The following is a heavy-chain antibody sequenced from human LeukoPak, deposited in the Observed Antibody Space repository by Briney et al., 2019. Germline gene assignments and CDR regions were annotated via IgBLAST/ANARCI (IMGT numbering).Heavy chain of an antibody. Sequence: SETLSLTCAVSGYSISSGYYWGWIRQPPGKGLEWIGSIYHSGSTYYNPSLKSRVTISVDTSKNQFSLKLSSVTAADTAVYYWARVNSYYYMDVWGKGTTVTVSS. CDR1: GYSISSGYY. V-gene: IGHV4-38-2*01. CDR2: IYHSGST. CDR3: ARVNSYYYMDV. J-gene: IGHJ6*03.